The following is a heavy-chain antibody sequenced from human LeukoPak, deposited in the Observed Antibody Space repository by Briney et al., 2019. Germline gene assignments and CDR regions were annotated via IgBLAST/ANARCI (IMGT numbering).Heavy chain of an antibody. D-gene: IGHD2-15*01. CDR3: ASTPNGVAAIYFDY. CDR1: GFTFSSYG. J-gene: IGHJ4*02. Sequence: GRSLRLSCAASGFTFSSYGMHWVRQAPGKGLEWVAVISYDGSNKYYADSVKGRFTISRDNSKNTLYLQMNSLRAEDTAVYYCASTPNGVAAIYFDYWGQGTLVTVSS. CDR2: ISYDGSNK. V-gene: IGHV3-30*03.